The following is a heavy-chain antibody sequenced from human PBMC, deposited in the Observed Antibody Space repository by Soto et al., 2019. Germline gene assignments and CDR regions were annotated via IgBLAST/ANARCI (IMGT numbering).Heavy chain of an antibody. J-gene: IGHJ4*02. Sequence: QVHLVQSGAEVKKHGASVKVSCTASGYTFTSYGINWVRQAPGQGLEWMGWISARNGNTDYAQKLQGRVSVTRDTSTSTAYMELKSLRSDDTAVYYCARGRYGDYWGQGALVTVSS. D-gene: IGHD1-1*01. CDR3: ARGRYGDY. CDR2: ISARNGNT. V-gene: IGHV1-18*01. CDR1: GYTFTSYG.